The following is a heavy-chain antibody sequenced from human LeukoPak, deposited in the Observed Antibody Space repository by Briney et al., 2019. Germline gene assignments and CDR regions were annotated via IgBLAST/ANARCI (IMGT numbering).Heavy chain of an antibody. J-gene: IGHJ4*02. CDR2: INPNSGGT. D-gene: IGHD6-13*01. Sequence: ASVKVSCKASGYTFTGYYMHWVRQAPGQGLEWMGWINPNSGGTNYAQKFQGRVTMTRDTSISTAYMELRSLRSDDTAVYYCARASGGSSSCHGGYWGQGTLVTVSS. V-gene: IGHV1-2*02. CDR3: ARASGGSSSCHGGY. CDR1: GYTFTGYY.